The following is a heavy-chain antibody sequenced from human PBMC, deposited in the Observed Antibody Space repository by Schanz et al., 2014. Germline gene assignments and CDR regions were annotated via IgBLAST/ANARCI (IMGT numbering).Heavy chain of an antibody. Sequence: QLQMQESGPGLVKPSETLSLTCSVSGDSISSTSYYWGWIRQPPGKGLEWIGSIYYSGSTYYNASLKSRVPIPVDTSKTQSSRKLNSVTAADSAVYYCARLWGGWRIPDYWGQGTLVTVSS. CDR1: GDSISSTSYY. J-gene: IGHJ4*02. CDR3: ARLWGGWRIPDY. D-gene: IGHD6-19*01. CDR2: IYYSGST. V-gene: IGHV4-39*01.